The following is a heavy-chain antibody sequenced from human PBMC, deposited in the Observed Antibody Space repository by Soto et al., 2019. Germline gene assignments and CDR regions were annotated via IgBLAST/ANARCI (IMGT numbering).Heavy chain of an antibody. D-gene: IGHD1-26*01. J-gene: IGHJ4*02. CDR1: GFTFSSHW. Sequence: EVQLVESGGGLVQPGGSLRLSCVASGFTFSSHWMSWVRQAPGKGLEWVANIKQDGSAEHYVDSVKGRFTVSRDNAKNSRRLQMNSLRAEDTAVYYCARVVGATNTLHNWGQGTLVTVSS. CDR3: ARVVGATNTLHN. CDR2: IKQDGSAE. V-gene: IGHV3-7*01.